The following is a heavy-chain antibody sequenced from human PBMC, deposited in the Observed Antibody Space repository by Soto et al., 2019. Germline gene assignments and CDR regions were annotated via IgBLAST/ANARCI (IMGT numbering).Heavy chain of an antibody. Sequence: EVQLVESGGGLVQPGRSLRLSCAASGFTFDDFAMHWVRQAPGKGLEWVSGVDWNSGSTAYADSVKGRFTISRDNARNSLYLQMNSLRAEDTALYYCVKGRGSYEVKFGLGVWGQETTVTVSS. J-gene: IGHJ6*02. CDR1: GFTFDDFA. CDR3: VKGRGSYEVKFGLGV. D-gene: IGHD6-25*01. CDR2: VDWNSGST. V-gene: IGHV3-9*01.